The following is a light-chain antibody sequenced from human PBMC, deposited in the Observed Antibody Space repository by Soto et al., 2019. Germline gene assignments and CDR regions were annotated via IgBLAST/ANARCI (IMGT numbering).Light chain of an antibody. CDR3: QTWGTGAWV. V-gene: IGLV4-69*01. Sequence: QPVLTQSPSASASLGASVKLTCTLSSGHSSYAIAWYQQQPEKGPRYLMNLNSDGSHSKGDGIPDRFSGSSSGAEHYLTISSRQSEDVADYYCQTWGTGAWVFGGGTKLTVL. CDR2: LNSDGSH. J-gene: IGLJ3*02. CDR1: SGHSSYA.